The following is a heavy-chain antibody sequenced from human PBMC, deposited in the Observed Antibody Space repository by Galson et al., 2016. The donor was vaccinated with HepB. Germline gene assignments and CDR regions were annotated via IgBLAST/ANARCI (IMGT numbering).Heavy chain of an antibody. J-gene: IGHJ4*02. CDR1: GFTFSDAW. Sequence: SLRLSCAASGFTFSDAWMSWVRQAPGKGLEWVGRIKSKTDGGTTDYAAPVKGRFTISRDDSKNTLHLQMNSLKTEDTAVYYCTPSPGLRYFDWLLPFDYRGQGTLVTVSS. CDR2: IKSKTDGGTT. D-gene: IGHD3-9*01. V-gene: IGHV3-15*01. CDR3: TPSPGLRYFDWLLPFDY.